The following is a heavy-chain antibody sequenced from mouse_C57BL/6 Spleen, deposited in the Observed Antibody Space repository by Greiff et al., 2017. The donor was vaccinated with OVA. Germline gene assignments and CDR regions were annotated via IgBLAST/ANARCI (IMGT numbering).Heavy chain of an antibody. J-gene: IGHJ4*01. CDR3: ARHTMTGAMDY. CDR1: GFTFSDYY. CDR2: ISNGGGST. Sequence: EVMLVESGGGLVQPGGSLKLSCAASGFTFSDYYMYWVRQTPEKRLEWVAYISNGGGSTYYPDTVKGRFTISRDNAKNTLYLQMSRLKSEDTAMYYCARHTMTGAMDYWGQGTSVTVSS. V-gene: IGHV5-12*01. D-gene: IGHD2-4*01.